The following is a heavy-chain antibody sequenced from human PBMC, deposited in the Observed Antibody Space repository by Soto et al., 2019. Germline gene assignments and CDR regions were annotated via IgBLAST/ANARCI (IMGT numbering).Heavy chain of an antibody. J-gene: IGHJ4*02. D-gene: IGHD3-3*01. CDR1: GYTFTSYG. CDR2: ISAYNGNT. CDR3: ARDGKYYDFWSGYQTPIFDY. Sequence: ASVKVSCKASGYTFTSYGISWVRQAPGQGLEWMGWISAYNGNTNYAQELQGRVTMTTDTSTSTAYMELRSLRSDDTAVYYCARDGKYYDFWSGYQTPIFDYWGQGTLVTVSS. V-gene: IGHV1-18*01.